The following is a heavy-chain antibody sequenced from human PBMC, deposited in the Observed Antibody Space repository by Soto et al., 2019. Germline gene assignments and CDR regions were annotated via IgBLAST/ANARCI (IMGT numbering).Heavy chain of an antibody. V-gene: IGHV3-11*06. CDR1: GFTFSDYY. CDR2: ISSSSSYT. J-gene: IGHJ5*02. D-gene: IGHD6-13*01. CDR3: ETSSSWSPKWFDP. Sequence: GGSLRLSCAASGFTFSDYYMSWIRQAPGKGLEWVSYISSSSSYTNYADPVKGRFTISRDNAKNSLYLQMNSLRAEDTAVYYCETSSSWSPKWFDPWGQGTLVTVSS.